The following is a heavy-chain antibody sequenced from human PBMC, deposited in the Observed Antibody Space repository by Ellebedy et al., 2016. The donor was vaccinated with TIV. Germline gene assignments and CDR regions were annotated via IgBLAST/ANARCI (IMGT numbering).Heavy chain of an antibody. J-gene: IGHJ4*02. V-gene: IGHV5-51*01. D-gene: IGHD6-19*01. CDR2: IYPTDSDI. Sequence: GESLKISCKGSGYSYARYWIGWVRQMHGKGLEWMGRIYPTDSDIRYSPSFQGQVTISVDKSISTAYLQWSSLKASDTAMYYCVRREGIALPDDYWGQGTLVTVSS. CDR1: GYSYARYW. CDR3: VRREGIALPDDY.